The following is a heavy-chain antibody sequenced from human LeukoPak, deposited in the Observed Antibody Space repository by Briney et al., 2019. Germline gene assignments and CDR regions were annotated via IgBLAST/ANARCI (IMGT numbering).Heavy chain of an antibody. CDR2: ISHSGTT. Sequence: SETLSLTCAVSGDSITSAFLWGWVRQPPGKGLEWIGSISHSGTTYYAPSFKSRLTISLDPSKNQLSLKLSSVTAAATAVFFCARDHLACSGDTCFSAHWFDPWGHGTLVIVSS. CDR3: ARDHLACSGDTCFSAHWFDP. J-gene: IGHJ5*02. CDR1: GDSITSAFL. V-gene: IGHV4-38-2*02. D-gene: IGHD2-15*01.